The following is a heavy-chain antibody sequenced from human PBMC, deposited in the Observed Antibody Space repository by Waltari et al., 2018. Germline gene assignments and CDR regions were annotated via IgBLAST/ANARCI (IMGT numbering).Heavy chain of an antibody. D-gene: IGHD5-12*01. J-gene: IGHJ3*02. CDR1: GGSISSSSYY. CDR3: VGDGYNDAFDI. CDR2: IYYSGST. Sequence: QLQLQESGPGLVKPSETLSLTCTVSGGSISSSSYYWGWIRQPPGTGLEWSGSIYYSGSTYYNPSLKSRVTISVDTSKNQFSLKLSSVTAADTAVYYCVGDGYNDAFDIWGQGTMVTVSS. V-gene: IGHV4-39*02.